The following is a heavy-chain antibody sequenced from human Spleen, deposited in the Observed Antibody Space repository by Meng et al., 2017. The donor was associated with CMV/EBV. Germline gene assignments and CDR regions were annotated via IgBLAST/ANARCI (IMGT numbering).Heavy chain of an antibody. Sequence: CAASGFSYNTYIMHWVRQAPGKGLEWVSSIDSSATYISYADSVKGRFTISRDNAKNSLYLQMNSLRAEDTAVYYCARDKTTRGGWFDPWGQGTLVTVSS. V-gene: IGHV3-21*01. CDR1: GFSYNTYI. CDR3: ARDKTTRGGWFDP. CDR2: IDSSATYI. D-gene: IGHD1-1*01. J-gene: IGHJ5*02.